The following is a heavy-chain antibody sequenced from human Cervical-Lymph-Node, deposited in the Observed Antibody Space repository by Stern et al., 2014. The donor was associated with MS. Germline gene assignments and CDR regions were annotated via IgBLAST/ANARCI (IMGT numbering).Heavy chain of an antibody. CDR3: ARDYEDTSMLFDH. CDR2: ISYDGNHK. Sequence: VQLEESGGAVVQPGRSLRLSCAASGFTFSSYGMHWVRQAPGKGLEWVTVISYDGNHKYYAASVKGRFTISRDNSKNTLHLQMNSVTPDDTAIYYCARDYEDTSMLFDHWGKGTLVTVSS. CDR1: GFTFSSYG. V-gene: IGHV3-30*03. J-gene: IGHJ4*02. D-gene: IGHD2-8*01.